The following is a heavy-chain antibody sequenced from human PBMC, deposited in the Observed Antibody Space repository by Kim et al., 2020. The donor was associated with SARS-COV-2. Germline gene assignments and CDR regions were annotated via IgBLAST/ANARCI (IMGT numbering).Heavy chain of an antibody. J-gene: IGHJ4*02. V-gene: IGHV3-33*06. D-gene: IGHD2-2*01. CDR2: IWFDGSNK. CDR3: AKELGGYCSSTSCYYPLDY. Sequence: GGSLRLSCAASGFTFSSYGMHCFRQAPGKRLEWVAVIWFDGSNKYYADSVKGRFTISRDNSKNTLYLQMNSLRAEDTAVYYCAKELGGYCSSTSCYYPLDYWGQGTLVTVSS. CDR1: GFTFSSYG.